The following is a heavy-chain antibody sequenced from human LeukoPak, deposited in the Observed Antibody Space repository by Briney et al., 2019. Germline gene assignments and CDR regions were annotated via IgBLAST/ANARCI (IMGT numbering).Heavy chain of an antibody. CDR2: ISYDGNNK. V-gene: IGHV3-30*01. Sequence: GRSLRLSCAASGFTFSRNVMHWVRQAPGKGLERVASISYDGNNKFHSDSVKGRFTISRDNSRNTLYLQMNSLRGEDAAVYSCARGGIPTGPYYYFYYMDVWGKGTAVTVSS. CDR1: GFTFSRNV. CDR3: ARGGIPTGPYYYFYYMDV. D-gene: IGHD3-10*01. J-gene: IGHJ6*03.